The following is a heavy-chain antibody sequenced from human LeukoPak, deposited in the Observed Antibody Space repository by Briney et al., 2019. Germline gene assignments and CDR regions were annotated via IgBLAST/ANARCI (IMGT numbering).Heavy chain of an antibody. Sequence: PSETLSLTCTVSGGSISSSSYYGGWIRQPPGKGLEWIGSIYYSGSTYYNPSLKSRVTISVDTSKNQFSLKLSSVTAADTAVYYCARPLLWFGPSHNNFGDVWGKGTTVTVSS. CDR2: IYYSGST. D-gene: IGHD3-10*01. V-gene: IGHV4-39*01. CDR3: ARPLLWFGPSHNNFGDV. CDR1: GGSISSSSYY. J-gene: IGHJ6*04.